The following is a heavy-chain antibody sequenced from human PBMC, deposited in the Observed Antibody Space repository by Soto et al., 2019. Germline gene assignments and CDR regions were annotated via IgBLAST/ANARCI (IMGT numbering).Heavy chain of an antibody. Sequence: PGGSLRLSCAASKFTFSSYTMSWVRQAPGKGLEWISAVSGSGGSTYYADSVKGRFTISRDNSKDTLFLQMNNLRAEDTAVYYCAKPPDYNWNDYWGQGTLVTVSS. CDR1: KFTFSSYT. V-gene: IGHV3-23*01. D-gene: IGHD1-20*01. CDR3: AKPPDYNWNDY. CDR2: VSGSGGST. J-gene: IGHJ4*02.